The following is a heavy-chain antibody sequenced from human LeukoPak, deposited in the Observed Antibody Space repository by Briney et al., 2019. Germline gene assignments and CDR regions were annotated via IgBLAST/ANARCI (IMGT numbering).Heavy chain of an antibody. Sequence: GGSLRLSCAASGFTFSSYSMNWVRQAPGKGLEWVSSISSSSSYIYYADSVKGRFTISRDNAKNSLYLQMNSLRAEDTAVYYCARDLELFGGVYGAFDIWGQGTMVTVSS. D-gene: IGHD3-16*01. V-gene: IGHV3-21*01. CDR2: ISSSSSYI. CDR3: ARDLELFGGVYGAFDI. J-gene: IGHJ3*02. CDR1: GFTFSSYS.